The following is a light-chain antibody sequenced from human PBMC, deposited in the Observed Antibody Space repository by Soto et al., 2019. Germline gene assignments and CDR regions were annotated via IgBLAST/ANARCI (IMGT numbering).Light chain of an antibody. CDR2: KAS. Sequence: DIQLTQSPSTLSASVGDRVTITCRASQSFSSWLAWYQHKPGKAPKLLIYKASSLESGVPSRFSGSGSGTEFTLTISSLQHDDFATYYCQQYNSYSMTFGQGTKVEIK. CDR3: QQYNSYSMT. CDR1: QSFSSW. J-gene: IGKJ1*01. V-gene: IGKV1-5*03.